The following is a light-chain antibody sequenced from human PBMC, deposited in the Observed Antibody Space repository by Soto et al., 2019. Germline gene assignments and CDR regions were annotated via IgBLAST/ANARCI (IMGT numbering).Light chain of an antibody. Sequence: QSLRTQPASVSRSPGQSSTISCTGTSSDVGGYNSVSWYQQHPGKAPKLMIYEVSNRPSGVSNRFSGSKSGNTASLTISGFQDEDEADYYCSSYTSSSTLHVFGTGQKVTV. V-gene: IGLV2-14*01. CDR3: SSYTSSSTLHV. J-gene: IGLJ1*01. CDR1: SSDVGGYNS. CDR2: EVS.